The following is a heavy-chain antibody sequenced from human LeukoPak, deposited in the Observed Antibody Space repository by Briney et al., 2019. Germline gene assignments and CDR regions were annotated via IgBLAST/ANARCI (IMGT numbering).Heavy chain of an antibody. J-gene: IGHJ4*02. Sequence: PPGGSLRLSCAASGFTFSSYAMSWVRQAPGKGLEWVSAISGSGGSTYYADSVKGRFTISRDNSKNTLYLQMNSLRAEDTAVYYCARETYYYDSSGSTGGGFDYWGQGTLVTVSS. CDR3: ARETYYYDSSGSTGGGFDY. CDR1: GFTFSSYA. D-gene: IGHD3-22*01. V-gene: IGHV3-23*01. CDR2: ISGSGGST.